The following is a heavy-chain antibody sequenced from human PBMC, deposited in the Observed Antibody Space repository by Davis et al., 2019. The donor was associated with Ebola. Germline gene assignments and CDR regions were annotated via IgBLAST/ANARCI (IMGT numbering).Heavy chain of an antibody. J-gene: IGHJ3*02. Sequence: PGGSLRLSCAASGFTFSSYWMHWVRQAPGKGLVWVSCINRDGSTTTYADSVKGRFTISRDNAKNTLYLQMNSLRAEDTAVYYCASVRLLDAFDIWGQGTTVTVSS. D-gene: IGHD3-22*01. CDR2: INRDGSTT. CDR1: GFTFSSYW. CDR3: ASVRLLDAFDI. V-gene: IGHV3-74*03.